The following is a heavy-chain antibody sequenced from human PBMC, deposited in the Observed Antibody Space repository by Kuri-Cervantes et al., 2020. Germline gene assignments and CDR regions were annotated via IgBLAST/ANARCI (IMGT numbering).Heavy chain of an antibody. CDR3: ARSRAVAY. D-gene: IGHD6-19*01. CDR1: GFTVSSNY. V-gene: IGHV3-21*01. CDR2: ISSTSSYI. Sequence: ETLSLTCAASGFTVSSNYMSWVRQAPGKGLEWVSSISSTSSYIYYADSVQGRFTISRDNAKNSLYLQMNSLRAEDTAVYYCARSRAVAYWGQGTLVTVSS. J-gene: IGHJ4*02.